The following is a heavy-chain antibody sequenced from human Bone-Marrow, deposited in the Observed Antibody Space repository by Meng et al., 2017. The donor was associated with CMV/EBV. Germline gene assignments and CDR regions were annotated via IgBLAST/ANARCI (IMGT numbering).Heavy chain of an antibody. D-gene: IGHD6-13*01. CDR3: ATPMGVAAAGTYYYYGMDV. V-gene: IGHV3-21*01. CDR1: GFTFSSYS. Sequence: GESLKISCAASGFTFSSYSMNWVRQAPGKGLEWVSSISSSSSYIYYADSVKGRFTISRDNAKNSLYLQMNSLRAEDTAVYYCATPMGVAAAGTYYYYGMDVWGQGTLVTVSS. CDR2: ISSSSSYI. J-gene: IGHJ6*02.